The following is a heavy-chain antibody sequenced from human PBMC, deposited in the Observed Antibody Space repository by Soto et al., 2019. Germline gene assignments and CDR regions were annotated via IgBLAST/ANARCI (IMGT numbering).Heavy chain of an antibody. J-gene: IGHJ4*02. CDR1: GFSLSTSGVG. CDR3: ARISCSGGSCYGNYFDY. V-gene: IGHV2-5*02. CDR2: IYWDDDK. Sequence: QITLKESGPTLLKPTQTLTLTCTFSGFSLSTSGVGVGWIRQSPGKALKWLALIYWDDDKRYSQSLKRRLTINKDSSKNQVVLTMTSMDPVDKATYHCARISCSGGSCYGNYFDYWGQGTLLTVSS. D-gene: IGHD2-15*01.